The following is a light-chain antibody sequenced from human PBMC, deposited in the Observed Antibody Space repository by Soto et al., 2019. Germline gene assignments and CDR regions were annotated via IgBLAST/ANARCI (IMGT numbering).Light chain of an antibody. Sequence: EIVMTQSPATLSVSPGERATLSCRASQSISNYLAWYQQKSGQAPRLLIYGASTRATGIPARLSGSGSGTEFSLTVSRLQSELFAVSYSPQSSNWTPITVGKGTRLEI. CDR1: QSISNY. J-gene: IGKJ5*01. V-gene: IGKV3-15*01. CDR3: PQSSNWTPIT. CDR2: GAS.